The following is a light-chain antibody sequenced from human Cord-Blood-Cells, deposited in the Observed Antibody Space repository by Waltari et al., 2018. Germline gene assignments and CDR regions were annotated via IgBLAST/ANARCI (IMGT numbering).Light chain of an antibody. CDR3: QQSYSTPYS. CDR1: QSSSRY. J-gene: IGKJ2*03. Sequence: DIQMTQSPSSLTTSVAARGPTTCRASQSSSRYLNWYQQKPGKAPKLLIYAASSLQSGVPSRFSGSGSGTDFTLTISSLQPEDFATYYCQQSYSTPYSFGQGTKLEIK. V-gene: IGKV1-39*01. CDR2: AAS.